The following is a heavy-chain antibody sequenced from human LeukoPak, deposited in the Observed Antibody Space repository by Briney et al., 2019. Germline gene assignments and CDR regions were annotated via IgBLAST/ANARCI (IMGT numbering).Heavy chain of an antibody. CDR3: ARGTSGIAAAAVGY. D-gene: IGHD6-13*01. V-gene: IGHV4-39*07. Sequence: SETLSLTCTVSGDSFSSVTDYWAWIRQPPGKGLEWIASGDYSGGTYYNPSLESRVAISADMSKNQFSLKLTSVTGADTAVYYCARGTSGIAAAAVGYWGQGTLVTVSS. CDR1: GDSFSSVTDY. J-gene: IGHJ4*02. CDR2: GDYSGGT.